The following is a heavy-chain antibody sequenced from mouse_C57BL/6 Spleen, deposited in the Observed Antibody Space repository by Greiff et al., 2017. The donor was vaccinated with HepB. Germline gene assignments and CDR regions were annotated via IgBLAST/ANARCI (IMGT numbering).Heavy chain of an antibody. V-gene: IGHV1-69*01. Sequence: QVQLQQPGAELVMPGASVKLSCKASGYTFTSYWMHWVKQRPGQGLEWIGEIDPSDSDTNYNQKFKGKSTSTVDKSSSTAYMQLSSLTSEDSAVYYCARSGGNVGAMDYWGQGTSVTVSS. CDR3: ARSGGNVGAMDY. CDR2: IDPSDSDT. CDR1: GYTFTSYW. D-gene: IGHD2-1*01. J-gene: IGHJ4*01.